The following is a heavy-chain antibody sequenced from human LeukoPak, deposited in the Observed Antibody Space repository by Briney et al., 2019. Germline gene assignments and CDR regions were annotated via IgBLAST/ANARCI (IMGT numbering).Heavy chain of an antibody. Sequence: GGSLRLSCGASGFTFSNYWMSWVRQAPGKGLEWVINISQDGSGKNYADSVEGRFTISRDNAKNSLYLQMNSLRAEDTAVYYCARDRDYAFDYWGQGTLVTVSS. J-gene: IGHJ4*02. CDR1: GFTFSNYW. D-gene: IGHD4-17*01. CDR3: ARDRDYAFDY. CDR2: ISQDGSGK. V-gene: IGHV3-7*03.